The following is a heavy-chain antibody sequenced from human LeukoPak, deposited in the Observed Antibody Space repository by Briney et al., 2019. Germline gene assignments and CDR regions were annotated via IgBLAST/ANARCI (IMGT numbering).Heavy chain of an antibody. V-gene: IGHV4-34*01. CDR3: ARGRSAAFGVVIKQNWFDP. CDR1: GGSFSGYY. CDR2: INHSGST. J-gene: IGHJ5*02. Sequence: PSETLSLTCAVYGGSFSGYYWSWIRQPPGKGLEWIGEINHSGSTNYNPSLKSRVTISVDTSKNQFSLKLSSVTAADTAVYYCARGRSAAFGVVIKQNWFDPWGQGTLVTVSS. D-gene: IGHD3-3*01.